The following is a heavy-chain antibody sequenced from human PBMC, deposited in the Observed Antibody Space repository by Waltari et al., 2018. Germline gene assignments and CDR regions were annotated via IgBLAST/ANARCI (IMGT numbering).Heavy chain of an antibody. V-gene: IGHV1-69*14. CDR2: IIPIFGTA. J-gene: IGHJ6*03. CDR1: GGPFSSYA. D-gene: IGHD3-22*01. CDR3: ASGGWGGYYDSSGSLWYMDV. Sequence: QVQLVQSGAEVKKPGSSVKVSCKASGGPFSSYAISWVRQAPGQGLEWMGGIIPIFGTANYAQKFQGRVTITADKSTSTAYMELSSLRSEDTAVYYCASGGWGGYYDSSGSLWYMDVWGKGTTVTVSS.